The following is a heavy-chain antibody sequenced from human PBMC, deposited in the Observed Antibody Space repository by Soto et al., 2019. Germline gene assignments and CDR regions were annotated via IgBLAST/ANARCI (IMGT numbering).Heavy chain of an antibody. D-gene: IGHD5-18*01. CDR2: ISYDGSNK. J-gene: IGHJ4*02. Sequence: GGSLRLSCAASGFTFSSYGMHWVRQAPGKGLEWVAVISYDGSNKYYADSVKGRFTISRDNSKNTLYLQMNSLRAEDTAVYYCAKYLGGYSYGTFDYWGQGTLVTVSS. CDR1: GFTFSSYG. V-gene: IGHV3-30*18. CDR3: AKYLGGYSYGTFDY.